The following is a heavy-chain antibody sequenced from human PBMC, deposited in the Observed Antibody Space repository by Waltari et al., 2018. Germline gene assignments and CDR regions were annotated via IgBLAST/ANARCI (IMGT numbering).Heavy chain of an antibody. D-gene: IGHD2-2*01. V-gene: IGHV1-3*01. CDR2: INAGNGNT. J-gene: IGHJ6*02. Sequence: QVQLVQSGAEVKKTGASVKVSCKASAYTFTSYAMHWVRQAPGQRLEWMGWINAGNGNTKYSQKFQGRVTITRDTSASTAYMELSSLRSEDTAVYYCARDQDVVVPAAMVDWGQGTTVTVSS. CDR3: ARDQDVVVPAAMVD. CDR1: AYTFTSYA.